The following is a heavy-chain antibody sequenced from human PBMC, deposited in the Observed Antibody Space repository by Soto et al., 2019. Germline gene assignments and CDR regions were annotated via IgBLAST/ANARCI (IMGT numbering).Heavy chain of an antibody. CDR1: GYSFTSYD. CDR3: ARGGFLEPHMDV. V-gene: IGHV1-8*01. CDR2: MNPNSADT. J-gene: IGHJ6*03. Sequence: QVQLVQSGAEVKKPGASVKVSCKASGYSFTSYDMHWVRQVPGQGPEWMGWMNPNSADTGYAQKFQGRMTMSRDMSTRTMYMELSGLTSEDTAVYYCARGGFLEPHMDVWGRGTTVTVSS.